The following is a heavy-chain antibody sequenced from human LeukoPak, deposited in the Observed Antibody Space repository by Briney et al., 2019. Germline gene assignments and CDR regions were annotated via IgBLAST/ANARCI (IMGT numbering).Heavy chain of an antibody. V-gene: IGHV1-69*13. CDR3: ARFSGGIAVAGTWDFDY. D-gene: IGHD6-19*01. Sequence: VKVSCKASGGTFSSYAISWVRQAPGQGLEWMGGIIPIFGTANYAQKFRGRVTITADESTSTAYMELSSLRSEDTAVYYCARFSGGIAVAGTWDFDYWGQGTLVTVSS. CDR1: GGTFSSYA. CDR2: IIPIFGTA. J-gene: IGHJ4*02.